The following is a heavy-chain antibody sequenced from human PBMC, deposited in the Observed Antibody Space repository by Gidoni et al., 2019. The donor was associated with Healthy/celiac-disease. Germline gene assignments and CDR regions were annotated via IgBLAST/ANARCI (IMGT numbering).Heavy chain of an antibody. CDR2: INHSGST. CDR1: GGSFCGYY. J-gene: IGHJ3*02. D-gene: IGHD2-15*01. CDR3: ARVPVVAARAGHAFDI. Sequence: QVQLQQWGAGLLKPSETLSLTCAVYGGSFCGYYWSWIRQPPGKGLEWIGEINHSGSTNYNPSLKSRVTISVDTSKNQFSLKLSSVTAADTAVYYCARVPVVAARAGHAFDIWGQGTMVTVSS. V-gene: IGHV4-34*01.